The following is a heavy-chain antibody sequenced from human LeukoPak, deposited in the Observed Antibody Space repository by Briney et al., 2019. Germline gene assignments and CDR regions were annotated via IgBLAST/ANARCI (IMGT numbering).Heavy chain of an antibody. CDR3: AREGDGYGMDV. V-gene: IGHV3-74*01. D-gene: IGHD2-21*02. J-gene: IGHJ6*02. CDR1: GFTFSSYW. Sequence: GGSLRLSWAASGFTFSSYWMHWVRQAPGNGLVWVSRINSDGSSTSYADSVKGRFTISRDNAKNTLYLQMNSLRAEDTAVYYCAREGDGYGMDVWGQGTTVTVSS. CDR2: INSDGSST.